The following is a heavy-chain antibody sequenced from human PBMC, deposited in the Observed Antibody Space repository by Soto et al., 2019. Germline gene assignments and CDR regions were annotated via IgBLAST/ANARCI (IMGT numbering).Heavy chain of an antibody. V-gene: IGHV4-4*07. CDR1: GGSIISYY. CDR3: ARDPVAGTNSENNRFEP. D-gene: IGHD6-19*01. CDR2: IYTSGST. Sequence: LSLTCTTSGGSIISYYWSWIRQPAGKGLEWIGRIYTSGSTNYNPSLKSRVTMSVDTSKNQFSLKLSSVTAADTAVYYCARDPVAGTNSENNRFEPWGQRTLVTVSS. J-gene: IGHJ5*02.